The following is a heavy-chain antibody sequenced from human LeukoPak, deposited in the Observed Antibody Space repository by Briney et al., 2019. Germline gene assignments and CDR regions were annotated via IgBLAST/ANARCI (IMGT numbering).Heavy chain of an antibody. CDR2: ISGFGGNT. D-gene: IGHD1-26*01. J-gene: IGHJ4*02. CDR1: GFTFSSYA. CDR3: AQAGGSYPLYFDY. Sequence: GGSLRLSCAASGFTFSSYAMSWVRQAPGKGLEWVSAISGFGGNTYYADSVKGRFTISRDNSKNTLYLQMNSLRAEDTAVYYCAQAGGSYPLYFDYWGQGTLVTVSS. V-gene: IGHV3-23*01.